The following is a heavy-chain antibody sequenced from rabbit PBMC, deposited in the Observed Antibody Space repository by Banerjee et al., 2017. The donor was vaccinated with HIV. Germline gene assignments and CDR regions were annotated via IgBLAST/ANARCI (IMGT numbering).Heavy chain of an antibody. J-gene: IGHJ4*01. Sequence: QEQLVESGGGLVQPEGSLTLTCTASGFTISSSYYMCWVRQAPGKGLEWIGCIYSSSSNTAYASWVNGRFTISKTSSTTVTLQMTSLTVADTATYFCARDSSGWGAGYFELWGPGTLVTVS. V-gene: IGHV1S45*01. CDR1: GFTISSSYY. CDR3: ARDSSGWGAGYFEL. D-gene: IGHD4-1*01. CDR2: IYSSSSNT.